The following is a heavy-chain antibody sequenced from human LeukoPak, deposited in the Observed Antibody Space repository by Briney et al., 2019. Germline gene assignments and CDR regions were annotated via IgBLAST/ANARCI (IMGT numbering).Heavy chain of an antibody. Sequence: SETLSLTCTVSGGSIRNYYWSWIRQPPGKGLEWIGYIYYSGSTNYNPSLKSRVTISVETSKNEFSLKLRSVTAADTAVYYCARVTGDRIEDYFDYWGQGTLVTVSS. CDR2: IYYSGST. D-gene: IGHD2-15*01. J-gene: IGHJ4*02. CDR1: GGSIRNYY. CDR3: ARVTGDRIEDYFDY. V-gene: IGHV4-59*01.